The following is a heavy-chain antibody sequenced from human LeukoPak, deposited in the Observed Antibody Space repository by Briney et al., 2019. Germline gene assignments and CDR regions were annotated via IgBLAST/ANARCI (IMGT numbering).Heavy chain of an antibody. CDR3: TTGRVVGTMISYYYGMDV. D-gene: IGHD3-22*01. CDR2: IKSKTDGGTT. V-gene: IGHV3-15*01. CDR1: GFTFSNAW. Sequence: GGSLRLSCAASGFTFSNAWMSWVRQAPGKGLEWVGRIKSKTDGGTTDYAAPVKGRFTISRDDSKNTLYLQMNSLKTEDTAVYYCTTGRVVGTMISYYYGMDVWGQGTTVTVSS. J-gene: IGHJ6*02.